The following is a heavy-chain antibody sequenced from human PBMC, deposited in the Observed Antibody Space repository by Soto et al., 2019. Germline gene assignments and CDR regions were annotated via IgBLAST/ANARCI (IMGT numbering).Heavy chain of an antibody. Sequence: QVQLVESGGGLVKPGGSLRLSCAASGFTFSDYYMSWLRQAPGKGLEWVSYISSSGSTIYYADSVKGRFTISSDNAKNSLDLQMNSLRAEDTAVYYCARNDPRILYVTEIDYWGQGILVTVSS. CDR1: GFTFSDYY. J-gene: IGHJ4*02. D-gene: IGHD2-8*01. CDR2: ISSSGSTI. CDR3: ARNDPRILYVTEIDY. V-gene: IGHV3-11*01.